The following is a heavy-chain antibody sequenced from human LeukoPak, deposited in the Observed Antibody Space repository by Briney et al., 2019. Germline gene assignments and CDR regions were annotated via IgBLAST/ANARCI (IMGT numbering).Heavy chain of an antibody. J-gene: IGHJ5*02. V-gene: IGHV4-34*01. CDR1: GGSFSGYY. CDR2: IYYSGST. D-gene: IGHD3-10*01. CDR3: ARHGSMVRGVIPYNWFDP. Sequence: SETLSLTCAVYGGSFSGYYWSWIRQPPGKGLEWIGSIYYSGSTYYNPSLKSRVTISVDTSKNQFSLKLSSVTAADTAVYYCARHGSMVRGVIPYNWFDPWGQGTLVTVSS.